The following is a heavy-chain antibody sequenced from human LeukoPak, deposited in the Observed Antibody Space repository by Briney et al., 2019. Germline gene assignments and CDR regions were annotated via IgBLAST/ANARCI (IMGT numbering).Heavy chain of an antibody. Sequence: ASVKVSCKASGGTSSSYAISWVRQAPGQGLEWMGRIIPILGIVNYAQKFQGRVTITADKSTSTAYVELSSLRSEDTAVYYCARDLRVVGPNSDAFDIWGQGTMVTVSS. CDR3: ARDLRVVGPNSDAFDI. CDR2: IIPILGIV. J-gene: IGHJ3*02. CDR1: GGTSSSYA. V-gene: IGHV1-69*04. D-gene: IGHD1-26*01.